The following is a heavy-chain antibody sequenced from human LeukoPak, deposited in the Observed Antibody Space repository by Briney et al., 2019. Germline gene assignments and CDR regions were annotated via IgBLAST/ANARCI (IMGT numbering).Heavy chain of an antibody. D-gene: IGHD5-12*01. Sequence: GASVKVSCKASGYTFTTYPINWVRQAPGQGLEWMGWINPNSGGTNYAQKFQGWVTMTRDTSISTAYMELSRLRSDDTAVYYCARDGNGYDSREEALYGMDVWGQGTTVTVSS. CDR2: INPNSGGT. CDR1: GYTFTTYP. V-gene: IGHV1-2*04. J-gene: IGHJ6*02. CDR3: ARDGNGYDSREEALYGMDV.